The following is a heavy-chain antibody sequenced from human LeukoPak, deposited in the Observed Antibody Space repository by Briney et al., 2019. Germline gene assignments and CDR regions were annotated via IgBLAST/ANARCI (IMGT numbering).Heavy chain of an antibody. CDR2: IYTSGST. CDR3: ARENIVTPPDY. D-gene: IGHD2/OR15-2a*01. J-gene: IGHJ4*02. Sequence: SETLSLTCTVPGGSISSGSYYWSWIRQPAGKGLEWIGRIYTSGSTNYNPSLKSRVTISVDTSKNQFSLNLSSVTAADTAVYYCARENIVTPPDYWGQGTLVTVSS. V-gene: IGHV4-61*02. CDR1: GGSISSGSYY.